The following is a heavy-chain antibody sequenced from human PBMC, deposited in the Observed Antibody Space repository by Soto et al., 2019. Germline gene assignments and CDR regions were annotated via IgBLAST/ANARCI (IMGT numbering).Heavy chain of an antibody. CDR3: AREGGASGYLNY. CDR2: MNPNNGNT. Sequence: GASVKVSCKASGYTFTSYDINWVRQATGQGLEWMGWMNPNNGNTGYAQKFQGRVTMTRNTSISTAYMELSSLRSEDTAVYYCAREGGASGYLNYWGQGTLVTVSS. CDR1: GYTFTSYD. V-gene: IGHV1-8*01. J-gene: IGHJ4*02. D-gene: IGHD3-22*01.